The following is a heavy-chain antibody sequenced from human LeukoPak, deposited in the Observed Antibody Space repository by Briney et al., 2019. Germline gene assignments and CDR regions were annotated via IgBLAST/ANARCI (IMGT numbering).Heavy chain of an antibody. V-gene: IGHV1-2*02. CDR1: GYTFNGYF. Sequence: ASVKVSCKASGYTFNGYFLHWVRQAPGQGLEWMGWINPNSGVTKFAQQFQGRVTMTWDTSVSTAYMELSRLTSDDTAMYYCARFGVVTNDAFDIWGQGTMVTISS. CDR2: INPNSGVT. D-gene: IGHD3-3*01. J-gene: IGHJ3*02. CDR3: ARFGVVTNDAFDI.